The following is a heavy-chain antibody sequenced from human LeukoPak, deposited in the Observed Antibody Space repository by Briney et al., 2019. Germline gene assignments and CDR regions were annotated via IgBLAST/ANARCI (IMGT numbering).Heavy chain of an antibody. J-gene: IGHJ4*02. CDR2: MHYSGIT. Sequence: SETLSLTCVVSGGSISSGSHFWGWIRQPPGKGLEWTGSMHYSGITYYNPSLTSRVTISVDTSKNQFSLRLTSVTAADTAVYYCARYPYSDSGVWQAFDYWGQGTLVTVSS. CDR1: GGSISSGSHF. CDR3: ARYPYSDSGVWQAFDY. D-gene: IGHD5-12*01. V-gene: IGHV4-39*01.